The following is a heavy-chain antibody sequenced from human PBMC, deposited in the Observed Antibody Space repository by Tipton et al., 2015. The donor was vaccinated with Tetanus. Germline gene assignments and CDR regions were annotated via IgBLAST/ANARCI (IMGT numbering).Heavy chain of an antibody. Sequence: TLSLTCTVSGGSISSYYWSWIRQPAGKGLEWIGSIYYSGSTYYNPSLKSRVTISVDTSNNQFSLKLSSVTAADTAMYYCARLGFVATYFDSWGQGALVTVSS. CDR3: ARLGFVATYFDS. CDR1: GGSISSYY. CDR2: IYYSGST. V-gene: IGHV4-59*05. D-gene: IGHD3-10*01. J-gene: IGHJ4*02.